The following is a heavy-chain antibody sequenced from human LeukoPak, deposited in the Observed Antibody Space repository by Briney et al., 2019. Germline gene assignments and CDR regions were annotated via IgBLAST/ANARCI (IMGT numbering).Heavy chain of an antibody. CDR3: ARHGKYSSGSHYFDD. Sequence: GESLKISCKASGYSFTRYWLAWVRQMPGKGLEWMGNIWPLDSEVRYSPSFQGQVTSSVDKSSSTAYLQWSRLKASDTAVYYCARHGKYSSGSHYFDDWGQGILVTVSS. V-gene: IGHV5-51*01. D-gene: IGHD6-19*01. CDR1: GYSFTRYW. CDR2: IWPLDSEV. J-gene: IGHJ4*02.